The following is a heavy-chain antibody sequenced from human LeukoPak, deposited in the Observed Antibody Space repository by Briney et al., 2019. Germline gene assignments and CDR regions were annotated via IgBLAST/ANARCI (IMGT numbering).Heavy chain of an antibody. CDR3: AREDGYDFTGYFDY. V-gene: IGHV4-4*07. CDR2: IYTSGST. CDR1: GGSLSSYY. J-gene: IGHJ4*02. Sequence: SETLSLTCTVSGGSLSSYYWSWIRQPAGKGLEWIGRIYTSGSTNYNPSLKSRVTMSVDTSKNQFSLKLSSVTAADTAVYYCAREDGYDFTGYFDYWGQGTLVTVSS. D-gene: IGHD5-24*01.